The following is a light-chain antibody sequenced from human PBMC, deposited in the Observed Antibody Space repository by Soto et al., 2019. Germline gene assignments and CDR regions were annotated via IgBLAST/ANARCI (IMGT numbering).Light chain of an antibody. CDR2: SAS. V-gene: IGKV3-20*01. Sequence: MVFAQGKSILSGARRIITTHSCRASQSVSGDYLAWYQQKPGQAPRLLIYSASSRATGIPDRFSGSGSGTDFTLRISRLEPGHLAVYSCQHYSSLWAFDPRTEVDIK. CDR1: QSVSGDY. CDR3: QHYSSLWA. J-gene: IGKJ1*01.